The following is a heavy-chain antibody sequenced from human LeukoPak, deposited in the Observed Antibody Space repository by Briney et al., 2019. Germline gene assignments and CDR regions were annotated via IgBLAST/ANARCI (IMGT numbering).Heavy chain of an antibody. J-gene: IGHJ3*02. CDR3: ARDRSLYGRRDKSRGNYAFDI. D-gene: IGHD2-8*01. Sequence: SQTLSLTCAISGDSVSSNSAAWNWIRQSPLRGLEWLGRTYYRSKWYNDYAVSVKSRITINPDTSKNQFSLQPNSVTPEDTAVYYCARDRSLYGRRDKSRGNYAFDIWGQGTMVTVSS. CDR2: TYYRSKWYN. V-gene: IGHV6-1*01. CDR1: GDSVSSNSAA.